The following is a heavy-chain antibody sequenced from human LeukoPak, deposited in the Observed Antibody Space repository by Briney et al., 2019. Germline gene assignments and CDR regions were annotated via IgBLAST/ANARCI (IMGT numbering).Heavy chain of an antibody. D-gene: IGHD4-17*01. Sequence: GRSLRLSCAASGFTFSSYGMHWVRQAPGKGLEWVAVISYDGSNKNYAVSVKGRFTISRDNSKNTVFLQMNSLRAEDTAVYYCARDTTTVTGFGHYWGQGTLVTVSS. CDR2: ISYDGSNK. CDR1: GFTFSSYG. CDR3: ARDTTTVTGFGHY. J-gene: IGHJ4*02. V-gene: IGHV3-30*03.